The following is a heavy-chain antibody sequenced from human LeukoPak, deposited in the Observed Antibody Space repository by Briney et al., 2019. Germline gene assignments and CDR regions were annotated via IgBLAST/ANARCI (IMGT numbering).Heavy chain of an antibody. V-gene: IGHV4-34*01. CDR2: IDQSGSA. CDR1: GGSFSGYY. CDR3: AELYGSGRSDWCFDL. J-gene: IGHJ2*01. D-gene: IGHD3-10*01. Sequence: SETLSPKCAVYGGSFSGYYWSWIRQTPGKGMEWIGEIDQSGSANYNPSLKDRVIISVDTSKNQFSSKVNSVTAADAAVYYCAELYGSGRSDWCFDLWGRGTPVTVLS.